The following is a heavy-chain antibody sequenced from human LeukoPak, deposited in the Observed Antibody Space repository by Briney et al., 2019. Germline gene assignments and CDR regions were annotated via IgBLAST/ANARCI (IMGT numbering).Heavy chain of an antibody. V-gene: IGHV3-7*01. D-gene: IGHD3-3*02. J-gene: IGHJ4*02. CDR2: IKEDGSEK. CDR1: GFTFSTSW. Sequence: GGSLRLSCAASGFTFSTSWMSWIRQAPGKGPEWVANIKEDGSEKYYVDSVKGRFTISRDNAKNSLYLQMNSLRAEDTAVYYCARRLALTATAGYWGQGTLVTVSS. CDR3: ARRLALTATAGY.